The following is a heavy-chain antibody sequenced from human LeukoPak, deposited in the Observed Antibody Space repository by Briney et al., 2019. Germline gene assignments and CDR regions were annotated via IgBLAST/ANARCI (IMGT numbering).Heavy chain of an antibody. CDR2: INTNTGNP. Sequence: GASVKVSCKASGYTFTGYYMHWVRQAPGQGLEWMGWINTNTGNPTYAQGFTGRFVFSLDTSVSTAYLQISSLKAEDTAVYYCASTPKGYYGSGSYLGTASYWYFDLWGRGTLVTVSS. D-gene: IGHD3-10*01. J-gene: IGHJ2*01. CDR3: ASTPKGYYGSGSYLGTASYWYFDL. CDR1: GYTFTGYY. V-gene: IGHV7-4-1*02.